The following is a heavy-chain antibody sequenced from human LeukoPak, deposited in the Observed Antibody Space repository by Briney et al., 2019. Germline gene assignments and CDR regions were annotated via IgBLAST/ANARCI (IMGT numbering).Heavy chain of an antibody. V-gene: IGHV1-2*06. J-gene: IGHJ3*02. CDR2: INPNSGGT. Sequence: GASVKVSCKASGYTFTGYYMHWVRQAPGHGLEWMGRINPNSGGTNYAQKFQGRVTMTRDTSISTAYMELSKLRSDDTAVYYCARPVTMIVVVPFDAFDIWGQGTMVTVSS. D-gene: IGHD3-22*01. CDR1: GYTFTGYY. CDR3: ARPVTMIVVVPFDAFDI.